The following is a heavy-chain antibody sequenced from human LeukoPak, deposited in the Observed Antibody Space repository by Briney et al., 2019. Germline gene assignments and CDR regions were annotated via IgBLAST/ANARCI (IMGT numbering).Heavy chain of an antibody. CDR2: ISSSGSTI. CDR1: GFTFSSYE. J-gene: IGHJ4*02. Sequence: GGSLRLSCAASGFTFSSYEMDWVRQAPGKGLEWVSYISSSGSTIYYADSVKGRFTISKDNAKNSLYLQMNSLRAEDTAVYYCARDQGDGYIGEYYFDSWGQGTLVTVSS. CDR3: ARDQGDGYIGEYYFDS. D-gene: IGHD5-24*01. V-gene: IGHV3-48*03.